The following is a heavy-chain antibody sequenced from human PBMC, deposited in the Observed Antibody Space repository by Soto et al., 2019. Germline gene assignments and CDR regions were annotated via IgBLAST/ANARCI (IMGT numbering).Heavy chain of an antibody. D-gene: IGHD2-2*01. CDR2: INHSGST. V-gene: IGHV4-34*01. CDR1: NGSFGVYY. CDR3: ARDSTRRGTCDI. J-gene: IGHJ3*02. Sequence: QVQLQQWGAGLLKPSETLSLTCAVYNGSFGVYYWIWIRQPPGKGLEWIGEINHSGSTNYNPSLKGRVTISVDTSKNQLSLKLSSVTAADTAVYYCARDSTRRGTCDIWGQGTMVTVSS.